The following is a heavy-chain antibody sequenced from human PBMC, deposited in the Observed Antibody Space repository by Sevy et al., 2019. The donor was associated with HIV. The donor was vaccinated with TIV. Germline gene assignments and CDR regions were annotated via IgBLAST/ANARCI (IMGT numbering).Heavy chain of an antibody. CDR3: ARADLDSSTFFYYYGMDV. D-gene: IGHD6-13*01. Sequence: ASVKLSCKTSGYTFTSYDINWVRQAIGQGLEWMGWMNPDSGKRGYAQKFQGRVTMTTNTSISTAYMELRSLRSEDSAVYYCARADLDSSTFFYYYGMDVWGQGTTVTVSS. J-gene: IGHJ6*02. V-gene: IGHV1-8*01. CDR2: MNPDSGKR. CDR1: GYTFTSYD.